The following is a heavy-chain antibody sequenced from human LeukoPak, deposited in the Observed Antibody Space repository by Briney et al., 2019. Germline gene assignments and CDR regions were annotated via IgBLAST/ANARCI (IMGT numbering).Heavy chain of an antibody. CDR2: ISSSSTI. J-gene: IGHJ3*02. Sequence: GGSLRLSCAASGFTFSSYSMNWVRQAPGKGLEWVSYISSSSTIYYADSVKGRFTISRDNAKNSLYLQMNSLRAEDTALYYCARILIGSGSYGAFDIWGQGTMVTVSS. CDR3: ARILIGSGSYGAFDI. CDR1: GFTFSSYS. V-gene: IGHV3-48*04. D-gene: IGHD3-10*01.